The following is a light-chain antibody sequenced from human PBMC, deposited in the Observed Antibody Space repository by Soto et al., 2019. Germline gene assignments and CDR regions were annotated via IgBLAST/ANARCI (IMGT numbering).Light chain of an antibody. CDR1: ESISTY. J-gene: IGKJ2*01. V-gene: IGKV1-39*01. CDR2: AAS. Sequence: DIQMTQSPSSLSASVGDRVTITCRASESISTYLNWYQHKPGKALKLLIFAASSLQSGVPSRFSGSGSGTDFTLSISTLQPEDSATYFCQESHSSPYTFGLGTKVEIK. CDR3: QESHSSPYT.